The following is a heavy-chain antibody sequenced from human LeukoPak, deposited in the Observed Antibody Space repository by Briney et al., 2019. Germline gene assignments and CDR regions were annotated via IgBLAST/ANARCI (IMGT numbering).Heavy chain of an antibody. Sequence: PSETLSLTCTVSGGSVSSSNYHWTWIRQPPGKGLEWIGYIHYSGSTKYNPSLKSRVTISVDTSKNQFSLKLSSVTAADTAVYYCARGRDGYIFDYWGQGTLVTVSS. CDR3: ARGRDGYIFDY. J-gene: IGHJ4*02. D-gene: IGHD5-24*01. CDR1: GGSVSSSNYH. V-gene: IGHV4-61*01. CDR2: IHYSGST.